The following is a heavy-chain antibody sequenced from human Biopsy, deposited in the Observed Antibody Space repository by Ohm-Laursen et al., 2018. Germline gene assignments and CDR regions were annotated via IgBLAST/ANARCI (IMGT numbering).Heavy chain of an antibody. J-gene: IGHJ4*02. CDR3: ARVREGGLLDY. Sequence: SVKVSCNGSGYIFTSFGVSWVRQAPGHGLEWMGWVSTYNGNTEYEQKFQGRVTMTTNTSANTAYMELRSLRSDDTAVYFCARVREGGLLDYWGQGILVTVSS. D-gene: IGHD3-16*01. CDR1: GYIFTSFG. V-gene: IGHV1-18*01. CDR2: VSTYNGNT.